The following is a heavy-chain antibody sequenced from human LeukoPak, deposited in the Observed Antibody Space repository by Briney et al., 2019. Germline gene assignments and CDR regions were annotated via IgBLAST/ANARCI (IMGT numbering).Heavy chain of an antibody. CDR3: ARAPLGYNWFDP. Sequence: ASVKVSCKASGYTFTGYYMHWVRQAPGQGLEWMGRINPNSGSTNYAQKFQGRVTMTKDTSISTGYMELSRLRSDDTAVYYCARAPLGYNWFDPWGQGTLVTVSS. J-gene: IGHJ5*02. CDR1: GYTFTGYY. D-gene: IGHD3-10*01. CDR2: INPNSGST. V-gene: IGHV1-2*06.